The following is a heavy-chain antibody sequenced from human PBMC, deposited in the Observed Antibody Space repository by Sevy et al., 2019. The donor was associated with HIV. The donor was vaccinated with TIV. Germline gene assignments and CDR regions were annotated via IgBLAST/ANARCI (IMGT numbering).Heavy chain of an antibody. CDR3: ARDQLGSIDY. Sequence: GGSLRLSCAVSGFTFSTYAMHWVRQAPGKGLECVRIVSSDGSEINYADSVKGRFTISRDNSRNTLYLQMNSLRTEDTALYYCARDQLGSIDYWGQGTLVTVSS. J-gene: IGHJ4*02. CDR2: VSSDGSEI. D-gene: IGHD7-27*01. CDR1: GFTFSTYA. V-gene: IGHV3-30-3*01.